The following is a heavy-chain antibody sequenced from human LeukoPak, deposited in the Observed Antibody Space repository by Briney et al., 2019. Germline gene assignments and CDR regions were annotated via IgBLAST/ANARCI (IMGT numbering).Heavy chain of an antibody. CDR1: GFTFSSYE. J-gene: IGHJ4*02. V-gene: IGHV3-48*03. Sequence: GESLRLSCAASGFTFSSYEMNWVRQAPGKGLEWVSSISRGATTIYYADSVKGRFTISRDNAKNSLYLQMNSLRAEDTAVYFCARVGALSSSWLLYWGQGTLVTVSS. D-gene: IGHD6-13*01. CDR2: ISRGATTI. CDR3: ARVGALSSSWLLY.